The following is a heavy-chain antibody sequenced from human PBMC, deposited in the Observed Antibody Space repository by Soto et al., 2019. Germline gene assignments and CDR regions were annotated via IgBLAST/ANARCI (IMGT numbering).Heavy chain of an antibody. CDR3: ARGVYGSGIMDV. D-gene: IGHD3-10*01. CDR2: ISYDGSNK. J-gene: IGHJ6*02. Sequence: GGSLRLSCAASGFTFGTYAMHWVRQAPGKGLEWVAVISYDGSNKYYADSVKDRFTISRDNSKNTLYLQMNSLRAEDTAVFYCARGVYGSGIMDVWGQGTTVTVSS. V-gene: IGHV3-30-3*01. CDR1: GFTFGTYA.